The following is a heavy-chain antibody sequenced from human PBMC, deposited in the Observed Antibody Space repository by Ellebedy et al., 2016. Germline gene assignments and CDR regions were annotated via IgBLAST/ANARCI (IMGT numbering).Heavy chain of an antibody. D-gene: IGHD1-1*01. Sequence: SETLSLTCTVSGGSISDDYWTWIRQPPGEALEWIAYFYHGGIPIYSPSLKSRVSISVDTPKNQFSLRLRSVTAADTAVYYCATYNMGRLDHWGQGTLVTVSS. CDR2: FYHGGIP. CDR3: ATYNMGRLDH. V-gene: IGHV4-59*08. CDR1: GGSISDDY. J-gene: IGHJ4*02.